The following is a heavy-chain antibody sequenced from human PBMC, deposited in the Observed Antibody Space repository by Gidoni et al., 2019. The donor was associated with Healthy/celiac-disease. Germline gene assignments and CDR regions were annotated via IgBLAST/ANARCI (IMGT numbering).Heavy chain of an antibody. D-gene: IGHD1-26*01. CDR3: ARDKDPVGAAAGAAFDI. J-gene: IGHJ3*02. Sequence: QVQLQESGPGLVKPSQTLSLTCTVSGGSISSGDYYWSWIRQPPGKGLEWIGYIYYSGSTYYNPSLKSRVTISVDTSKNQFSLKLSSVTAADTAVYYCARDKDPVGAAAGAAFDIWGQGTMVTVSS. CDR2: IYYSGST. CDR1: GGSISSGDYY. V-gene: IGHV4-30-4*01.